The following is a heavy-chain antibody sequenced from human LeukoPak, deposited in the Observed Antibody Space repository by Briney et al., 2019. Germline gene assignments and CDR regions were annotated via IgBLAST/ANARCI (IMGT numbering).Heavy chain of an antibody. CDR3: ARDHRLLYDFWSGYLKFDY. V-gene: IGHV3-30-3*01. D-gene: IGHD3-3*01. Sequence: GGSLRLSCAASGFTFSSYAMHWVRQAPGKGLEWVAVISYDGSNKYYADSVKGRFTISRDNSKNTLYLQMNSLRAEDTAVYYCARDHRLLYDFWSGYLKFDYWGQGTLVTVSS. J-gene: IGHJ4*02. CDR1: GFTFSSYA. CDR2: ISYDGSNK.